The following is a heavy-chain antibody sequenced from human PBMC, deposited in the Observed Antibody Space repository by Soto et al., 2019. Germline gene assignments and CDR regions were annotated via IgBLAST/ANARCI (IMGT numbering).Heavy chain of an antibody. J-gene: IGHJ6*02. D-gene: IGHD3-10*01. Sequence: EVPLVESVGGLVQPGGSLRLSCAASGFTFSSYWMHWVRQAPGKGLVWVSRINSDGSSTSYADSVKGRFTISRDNAKNTLYLQLNSLRAEDTAVYYCAREGLWFGVYGMDVWGQGTTVTVSS. CDR3: AREGLWFGVYGMDV. CDR2: INSDGSST. V-gene: IGHV3-74*01. CDR1: GFTFSSYW.